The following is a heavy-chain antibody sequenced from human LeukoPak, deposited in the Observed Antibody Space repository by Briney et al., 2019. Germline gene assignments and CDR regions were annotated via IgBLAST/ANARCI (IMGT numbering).Heavy chain of an antibody. V-gene: IGHV4-34*01. CDR3: ATSPYWGNTYYFDY. CDR2: INHSGST. CDR1: GGSFSGYY. Sequence: KASETLSLTCAVYGGSFSGYYWSWIRQPPGKGLEWIGEINHSGSTNYNSSLKSRVTISVDTSKNQFSLRLSSVTAADTAVYYCATSPYWGNTYYFDYWGQGTLVTVSS. J-gene: IGHJ4*02. D-gene: IGHD3-16*01.